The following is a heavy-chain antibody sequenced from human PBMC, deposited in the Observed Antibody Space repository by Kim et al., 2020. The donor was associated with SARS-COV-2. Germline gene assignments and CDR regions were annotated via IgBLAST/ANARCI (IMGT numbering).Heavy chain of an antibody. J-gene: IGHJ4*02. Sequence: YYAASVKGRFIITRDKSKNTLYLQMSSLRAEDTAVYYCARDRVTADMGYWGQGTLVTVSS. D-gene: IGHD2-21*02. V-gene: IGHV3-66*01. CDR3: ARDRVTADMGY.